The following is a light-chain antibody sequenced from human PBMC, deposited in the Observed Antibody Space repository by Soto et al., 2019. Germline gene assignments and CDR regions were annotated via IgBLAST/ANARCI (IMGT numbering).Light chain of an antibody. V-gene: IGLV2-8*01. J-gene: IGLJ1*01. CDR3: SSYTGGNPSYV. Sequence: QSVLTQPPSASGSPGQSVTISCTGTSSDVGGYDYVSWYQQHPGKAPKLMIYEVTIRPSGVSDRFSGSKSGHTASLTVSGLQAEDEADYYCSSYTGGNPSYVFGTGTKVTVL. CDR1: SSDVGGYDY. CDR2: EVT.